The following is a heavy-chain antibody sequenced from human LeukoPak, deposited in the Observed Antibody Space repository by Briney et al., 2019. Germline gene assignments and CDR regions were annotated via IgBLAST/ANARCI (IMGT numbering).Heavy chain of an antibody. V-gene: IGHV3-21*01. CDR3: ARESGIMVGDYYYYYMDV. D-gene: IGHD1-26*01. J-gene: IGHJ6*03. CDR2: ISGGSTYI. Sequence: GGSLRLSCTAPGFAFSTYDMNWVRQAPGKGLEWVSYISGGSTYIYYTDSVKGRFTISRDNAKNSLNLQMESLSAEDTAVYYCARESGIMVGDYYYYYMDVWGIGTTVTVSS. CDR1: GFAFSTYD.